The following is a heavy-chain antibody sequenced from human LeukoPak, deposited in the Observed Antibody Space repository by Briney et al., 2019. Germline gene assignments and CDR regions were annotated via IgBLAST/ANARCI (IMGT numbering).Heavy chain of an antibody. CDR1: GFTFSSYA. D-gene: IGHD2-2*01. V-gene: IGHV3-23*01. CDR3: AKALVVPAAGYYFDD. J-gene: IGHJ4*02. CDR2: ISGRGGST. Sequence: PGGSLRLSCAASGFTFSSYAMSWVRQAPGKGLEWVSAISGRGGSTYYADSVKGRFTVSRDNSKNTLYLQMNSLRAEDTALYYCAKALVVPAAGYYFDDWGQGTLVTVSS.